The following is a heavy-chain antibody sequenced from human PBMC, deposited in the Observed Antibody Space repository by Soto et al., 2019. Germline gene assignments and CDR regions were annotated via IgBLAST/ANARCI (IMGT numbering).Heavy chain of an antibody. Sequence: LRLSCEGFGVPLTDHWVTWVRQAPGRGPQWVANIDEDGSQRFYADSVRGRFTISRDNTRNSLYLQMNSLRAEDTAVYYCAKGIVVVPAAIEKGIYYYYGMDVWGQGTTVTVSS. CDR3: AKGIVVVPAAIEKGIYYYYGMDV. V-gene: IGHV3-7*03. CDR2: IDEDGSQR. J-gene: IGHJ6*02. CDR1: GVPLTDHW. D-gene: IGHD2-2*01.